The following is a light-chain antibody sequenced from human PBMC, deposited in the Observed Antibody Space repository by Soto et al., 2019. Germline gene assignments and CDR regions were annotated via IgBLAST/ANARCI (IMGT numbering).Light chain of an antibody. V-gene: IGKV3-15*01. CDR1: QNVYNN. CDR3: QQYNEWTLT. CDR2: HAS. J-gene: IGKJ4*01. Sequence: ETVMTQSPAALSVSPGERATLSCRASQNVYNNLAWYQQKPGQAPRLLIYHASSRATGIPARFSGSGSGTEFTLTISSLQSEDFAVYYCQQYNEWTLTFGGGTKVEIK.